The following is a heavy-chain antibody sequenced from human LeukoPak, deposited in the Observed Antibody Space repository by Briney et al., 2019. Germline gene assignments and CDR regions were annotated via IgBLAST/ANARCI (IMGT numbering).Heavy chain of an antibody. V-gene: IGHV1-18*01. D-gene: IGHD6-13*01. Sequence: ASVKVSCKASGYTFTSYGISWVRQAPGQGLERMGWISAYNGNTNYAQKLQGRVTMTTDTSTSTAYMELRSLRSDDTAVYYCARDIGSSWYMYYYYYMDVWGKGTTVTVSS. CDR1: GYTFTSYG. CDR2: ISAYNGNT. CDR3: ARDIGSSWYMYYYYYMDV. J-gene: IGHJ6*03.